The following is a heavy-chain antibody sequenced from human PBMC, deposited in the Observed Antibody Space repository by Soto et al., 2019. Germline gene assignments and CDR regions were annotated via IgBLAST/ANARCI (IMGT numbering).Heavy chain of an antibody. Sequence: EVHLVESGGGLAKPGGSLRLSCAASGFTFSSYSMNWVRQAPGKGLEWVSSISSSSSYISYADSVKGRFTISRDTAKNSLYLQMNRLRAEDTAVYYCARGMYYYDSSGYYSPWGQGTLVTVSS. CDR2: ISSSSSYI. CDR3: ARGMYYYDSSGYYSP. CDR1: GFTFSSYS. D-gene: IGHD3-22*01. J-gene: IGHJ5*02. V-gene: IGHV3-21*01.